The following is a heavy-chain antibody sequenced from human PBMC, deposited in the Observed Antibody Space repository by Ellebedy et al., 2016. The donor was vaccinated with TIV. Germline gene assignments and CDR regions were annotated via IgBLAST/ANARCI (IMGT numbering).Heavy chain of an antibody. J-gene: IGHJ5*02. Sequence: MPSETLSLTCTVSGGSISRDSWSWIRQPPGNGLEWIGYIYDSGSTNYNPSLKSRVTISVDTSKNQFSLKLSSVTAADTAVYYCAREPIQLWLRNWFDPWGQGTLVTVSS. D-gene: IGHD5-18*01. CDR3: AREPIQLWLRNWFDP. V-gene: IGHV4-59*12. CDR2: IYDSGST. CDR1: GGSISRDS.